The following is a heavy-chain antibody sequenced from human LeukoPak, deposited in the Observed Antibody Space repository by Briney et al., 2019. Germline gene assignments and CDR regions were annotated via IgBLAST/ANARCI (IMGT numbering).Heavy chain of an antibody. CDR2: ISYDGSNK. D-gene: IGHD4-17*01. CDR1: GFTFSSYA. Sequence: GGSLRLSCAASGFTFSSYAMHWVRQAPGKGLEWVAVISYDGSNKYYADSVKGRFTISRDNSKNTLYLQMNSLRAEDTAVYYCAKDTGAGSYGESFDYWGQGTLVTVSS. V-gene: IGHV3-30-3*01. CDR3: AKDTGAGSYGESFDY. J-gene: IGHJ4*02.